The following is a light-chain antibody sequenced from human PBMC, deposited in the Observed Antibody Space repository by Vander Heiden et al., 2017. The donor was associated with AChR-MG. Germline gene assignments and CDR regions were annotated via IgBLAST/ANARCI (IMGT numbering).Light chain of an antibody. J-gene: IGKJ2*01. CDR2: GAS. Sequence: ELVMTQSPATLSVSPGEGATLSCSASQSVSSNLAWYQQNPGQAPRLRIYGASTRATGIPAMFSGSGSGTEFTLTISSLQSEDFAVYYCQQYNNGPPYTFGQGTKLEIK. CDR1: QSVSSN. V-gene: IGKV3-15*01. CDR3: QQYNNGPPYT.